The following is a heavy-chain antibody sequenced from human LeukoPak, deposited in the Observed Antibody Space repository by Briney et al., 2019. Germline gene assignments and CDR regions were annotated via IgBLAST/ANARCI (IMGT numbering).Heavy chain of an antibody. V-gene: IGHV3-23*01. J-gene: IGHJ4*02. D-gene: IGHD6-19*01. CDR2: ISGSGGST. CDR1: GFTFSSYA. CDR3: AKEVSSGWYLSPTLGY. Sequence: PGGSLRLSCAASGFTFSSYAMSWVRQAPGKGLEWVSAISGSGGSTYYADSVKGRFTISRDNSKNTLYLQMNSLRAEDTAVYYCAKEVSSGWYLSPTLGYWGQGTLVTVSS.